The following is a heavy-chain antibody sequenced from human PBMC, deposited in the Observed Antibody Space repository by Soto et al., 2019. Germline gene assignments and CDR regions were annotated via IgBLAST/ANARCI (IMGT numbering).Heavy chain of an antibody. CDR2: IDPSDSYT. D-gene: IGHD5-18*01. V-gene: IGHV5-10-1*01. Sequence: RGESLKISCKGSGYSFTSYWISWVRQMPGKGLEWMGRIDPSDSYTNYSPSFQGHVTISADKSISTAYLQWSSLKASDTAMYYCAESRAGYSYGYSPNYYYYGMDVWGQGTTVTVSS. CDR3: AESRAGYSYGYSPNYYYYGMDV. J-gene: IGHJ6*02. CDR1: GYSFTSYW.